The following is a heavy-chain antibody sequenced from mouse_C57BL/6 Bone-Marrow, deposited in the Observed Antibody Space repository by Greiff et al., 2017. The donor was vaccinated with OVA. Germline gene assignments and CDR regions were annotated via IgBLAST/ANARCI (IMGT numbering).Heavy chain of an antibody. J-gene: IGHJ1*03. CDR3: ARDLYGGYFDV. V-gene: IGHV1-81*01. CDR1: GYTFTSYG. D-gene: IGHD1-2*01. Sequence: VQLKESGAELARPGASVKLSCKASGYTFTSYGISWVKQRTGQGLEWIGEIYPRSGNTYYNEKFKGKATLTADKSSSTAYMELRSLTSEDSAVYFCARDLYGGYFDVWGTGTTVTVSS. CDR2: IYPRSGNT.